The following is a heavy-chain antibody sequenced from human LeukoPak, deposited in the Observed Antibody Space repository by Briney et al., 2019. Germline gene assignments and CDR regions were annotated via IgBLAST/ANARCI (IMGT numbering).Heavy chain of an antibody. Sequence: GGSLRLSCTVSGFTVSNSMSWVRQAPGKGLEWVSFIYSDNTHYSDSVKGRFTISRDNSKNTLYLQMNSLRAEDTALYYCARGRGAAAAGFFDYWGQGTLVTVSS. V-gene: IGHV3-53*05. CDR1: GFTVSNS. J-gene: IGHJ4*02. D-gene: IGHD6-13*01. CDR3: ARGRGAAAAGFFDY. CDR2: IYSDNT.